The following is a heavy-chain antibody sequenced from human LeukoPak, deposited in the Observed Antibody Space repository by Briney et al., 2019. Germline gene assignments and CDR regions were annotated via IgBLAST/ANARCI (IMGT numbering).Heavy chain of an antibody. V-gene: IGHV4-34*12. CDR2: IVQSGNT. Sequence: SETLSLTCAVYGGSFSGYYWSWVRQPPGKGLEWIGEIVQSGNTKYNPSLKSRVNLSVDTSKNQISLNLTSVTAADTAVYYCARFGSSTWYKGAFDIWGQGTMVTVAS. J-gene: IGHJ3*02. CDR3: ARFGSSTWYKGAFDI. CDR1: GGSFSGYY. D-gene: IGHD6-13*01.